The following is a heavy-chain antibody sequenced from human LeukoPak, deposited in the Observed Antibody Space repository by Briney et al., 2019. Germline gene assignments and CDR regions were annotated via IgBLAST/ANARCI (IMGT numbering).Heavy chain of an antibody. V-gene: IGHV3-74*01. CDR2: INSDGSAT. Sequence: GGSLRLSCAASGFTLSRYWMHWVRQAPGKGLVWVSHINSDGSATTYADSVRGRFAISTDNAKNTLYLQMNSLRAEDTAVYYCARDGDGDIDLDYWGQGTLVTVSS. J-gene: IGHJ4*02. CDR3: ARDGDGDIDLDY. D-gene: IGHD5-24*01. CDR1: GFTLSRYW.